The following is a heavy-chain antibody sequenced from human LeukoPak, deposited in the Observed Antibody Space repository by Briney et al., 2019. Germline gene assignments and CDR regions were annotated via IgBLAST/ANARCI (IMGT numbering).Heavy chain of an antibody. CDR1: GFTFSSCA. J-gene: IGHJ6*04. D-gene: IGHD3-10*02. CDR3: AELGITMIGGV. Sequence: GGSLRLSCAASGFTFSSCAMSWVRQAPGKGLEWVSAISDSGAYTYYADSVKGRFTISRDNAKNSLYLQMNSLRAEDTAVYYCAELGITMIGGVWGKGTTVTISS. CDR2: ISDSGAYT. V-gene: IGHV3-23*01.